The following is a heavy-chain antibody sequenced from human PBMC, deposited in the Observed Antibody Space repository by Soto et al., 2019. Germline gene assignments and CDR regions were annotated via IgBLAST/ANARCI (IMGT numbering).Heavy chain of an antibody. Sequence: SETLSLTCAVYGGSFSGYYWSWIRQPPGKGLEWIGEINHSGSTNYNPSLKSRVTISVDTSKNQFSLKLSSVTAADTAVYYCARDRIAAAGLDYWGQGTLVTVSS. CDR2: INHSGST. CDR3: ARDRIAAAGLDY. D-gene: IGHD6-13*01. V-gene: IGHV4-34*01. J-gene: IGHJ4*02. CDR1: GGSFSGYY.